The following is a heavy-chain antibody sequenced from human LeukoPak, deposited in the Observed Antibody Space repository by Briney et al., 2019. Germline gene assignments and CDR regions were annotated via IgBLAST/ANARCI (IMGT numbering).Heavy chain of an antibody. Sequence: GGSLRLSCAVSGLTFSNFAMAWVRQAPGKGLDWVAGISGGAENTYYGDSAKGRFTISRDNSKNTVDLEMNSLRAEDTAVYFCATYDVMNGCLDYWGPGAHVTVSS. D-gene: IGHD3/OR15-3a*01. CDR2: ISGGAENT. V-gene: IGHV3-23*01. J-gene: IGHJ4*02. CDR3: ATYDVMNGCLDY. CDR1: GLTFSNFA.